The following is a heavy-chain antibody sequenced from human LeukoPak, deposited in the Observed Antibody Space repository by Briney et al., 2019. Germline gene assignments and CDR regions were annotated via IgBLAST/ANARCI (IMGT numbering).Heavy chain of an antibody. CDR2: INPSGGST. D-gene: IGHD2-2*01. CDR3: ARGFRRPALTKTRPPLTKSDAFDI. CDR1: GYTFTSYY. Sequence: ASVKVSCKASGYTFTSYYMHWVRQAPGQGLEWMGIINPSGGSTSYAQKFQGRVTMTRDTSTSTVYMELSSLRSEDTAVYYCARGFRRPALTKTRPPLTKSDAFDIWGQGTMVTVSS. J-gene: IGHJ3*02. V-gene: IGHV1-46*01.